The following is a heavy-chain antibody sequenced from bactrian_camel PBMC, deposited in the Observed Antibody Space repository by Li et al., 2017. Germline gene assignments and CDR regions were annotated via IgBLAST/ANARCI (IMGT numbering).Heavy chain of an antibody. Sequence: VQLVESGGGSVQTGGSLRLSCAVSEYPYMRHCLGWFRQAPGKAREGIAVIDSDGDTAYAESMKDRFTISVDNAKNTLYLQMDSLKPEDTAMYYCAAKIWSCDIIDGASRVPRFTYSGQGTQVTVS. J-gene: IGHJ4*01. D-gene: IGHD2*01. CDR2: IDSDGDT. V-gene: IGHV3S26*01. CDR1: EYPYMRHC.